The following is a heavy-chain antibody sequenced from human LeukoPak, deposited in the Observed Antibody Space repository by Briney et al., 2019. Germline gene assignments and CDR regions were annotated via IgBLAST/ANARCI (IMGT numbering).Heavy chain of an antibody. V-gene: IGHV3-23*01. J-gene: IGHJ3*01. CDR3: ARAKIAAAGTGAFDV. CDR1: GFTFSSYA. D-gene: IGHD6-13*01. Sequence: GGSLRLACAASGFTFSSYAMTWVRQAPGKGLEWVSAFSATDGSAQYAESVEGRFTISRDNSKNTPFLQMNSLGAEDTAVYYCARAKIAAAGTGAFDVWGQGTLVTVSS. CDR2: FSATDGSA.